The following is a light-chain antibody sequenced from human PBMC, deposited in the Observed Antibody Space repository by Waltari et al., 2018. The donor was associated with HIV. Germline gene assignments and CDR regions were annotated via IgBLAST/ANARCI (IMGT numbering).Light chain of an antibody. Sequence: DIQMTQSPSSLSASIGDRVTITCRASQSVTRKLNWYQQKSGKAPNLLNSAASTLRSGVPSRFSGGGSGVDFTLTISSLQPEDFAFYFCQQTYSTPYSFGQGTKVEIK. V-gene: IGKV1-39*01. CDR1: QSVTRK. J-gene: IGKJ2*01. CDR2: AAS. CDR3: QQTYSTPYS.